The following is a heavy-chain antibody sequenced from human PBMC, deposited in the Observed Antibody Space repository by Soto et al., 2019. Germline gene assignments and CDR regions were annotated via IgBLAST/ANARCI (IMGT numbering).Heavy chain of an antibody. V-gene: IGHV4-31*03. Sequence: SETLTLTCTVSGGSIGSGGYYWSWIRQHPGKGLEWIGYIYYSGSTYYNPSLKSRVTISVDTSKNQFSLKLSSVTAADTAVYYCARGGYYYDSSGYETPFDYWGQGTLVTVSS. CDR1: GGSIGSGGYY. J-gene: IGHJ4*02. CDR2: IYYSGST. CDR3: ARGGYYYDSSGYETPFDY. D-gene: IGHD3-22*01.